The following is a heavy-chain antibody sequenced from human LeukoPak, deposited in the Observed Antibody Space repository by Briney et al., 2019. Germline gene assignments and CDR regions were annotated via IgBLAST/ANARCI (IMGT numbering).Heavy chain of an antibody. D-gene: IGHD2-2*01. CDR3: AKVPGQIVALPTGDNAFDI. Sequence: GGSLRLSCAASGFPFSSYAMSWGRQAPGKGLEWVSSISAGGSSTYYADSVKRRFTISRDNSKNTLYLQMDSLRAEDTAVYFCAKVPGQIVALPTGDNAFDIWGQGTMVTVSS. CDR1: GFPFSSYA. V-gene: IGHV3-23*01. J-gene: IGHJ3*02. CDR2: ISAGGSST.